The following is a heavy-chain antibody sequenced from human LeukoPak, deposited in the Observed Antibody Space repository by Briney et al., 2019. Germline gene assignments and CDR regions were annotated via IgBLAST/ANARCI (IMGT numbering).Heavy chain of an antibody. CDR2: IYDGGNT. CDR1: GFTFNNYA. CDR3: ARNLGYYASGSSFN. Sequence: GGSLRLSCAASGFTFNNYAMSWVRQAPGKGLEWVSVIYDGGNTYYADSVKGRFTISRDNSKNTVYLQMNSLRAEDTAVYYCARNLGYYASGSSFNWGQGTLVTVSS. V-gene: IGHV3-53*01. J-gene: IGHJ4*02. D-gene: IGHD3-10*01.